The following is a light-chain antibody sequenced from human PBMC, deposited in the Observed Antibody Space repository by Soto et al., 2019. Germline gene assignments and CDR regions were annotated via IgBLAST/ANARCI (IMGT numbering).Light chain of an antibody. CDR1: QDISNY. CDR3: QQYDNLHIT. Sequence: DIQMPQSPSSLSASVGDRVTITCQASQDISNYLNWYQQKPGKAPKLLIYDASNLETEVPSRFSGSESGTDFTFTISSLQPEDSATYYRQQYDNLHITYGQWTRWENK. J-gene: IGKJ5*01. V-gene: IGKV1-33*01. CDR2: DAS.